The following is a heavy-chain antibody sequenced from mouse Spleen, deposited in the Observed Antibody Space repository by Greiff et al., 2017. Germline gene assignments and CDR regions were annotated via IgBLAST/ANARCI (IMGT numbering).Heavy chain of an antibody. CDR1: GFTFSSYA. D-gene: IGHD1-1*01. J-gene: IGHJ4*01. CDR2: ISSGGSYT. Sequence: EVMLVESGGGLVKPGGSLKLSCAASGFTFSSYAMSWVRQTPEKRLEWVATISSGGSYTYYPDSVKRRFTISRDNAKNTLYLQMSSLRSEDTAMYYCARQGYYGSSFYAMDYWGQGTSVTVSS. CDR3: ARQGYYGSSFYAMDY. V-gene: IGHV5-9-1*01.